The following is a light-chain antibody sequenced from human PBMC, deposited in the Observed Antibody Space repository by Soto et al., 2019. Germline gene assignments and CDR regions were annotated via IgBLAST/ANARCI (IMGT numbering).Light chain of an antibody. CDR1: QSVSTN. J-gene: IGKJ5*01. CDR2: GAS. CDR3: QQYNNWPPIT. Sequence: EIVMTQFPATLSVSPGERATLSCWASQSVSTNLAWYQQKPGQAPSLLIYGASSRATGIPARFSGSGSGTEFTLTISSLQSEDYAVYYCQQYNNWPPITFGQGTRLEIK. V-gene: IGKV3-15*01.